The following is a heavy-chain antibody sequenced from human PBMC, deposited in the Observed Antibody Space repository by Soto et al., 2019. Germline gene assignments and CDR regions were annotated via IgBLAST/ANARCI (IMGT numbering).Heavy chain of an antibody. CDR3: ANGDGSSLIFYYFDY. CDR2: ISGSGGST. J-gene: IGHJ4*02. Sequence: EVQLLESGGGLVQPGGSLRLSCAASGFTFSSYAMSWVRQSPGKGLEWVSAISGSGGSTYYADSVKGRFTISRDNSKNTLYLQMNSLRAEETAVYYCANGDGSSLIFYYFDYWGQGTLVTVSS. D-gene: IGHD6-13*01. V-gene: IGHV3-23*01. CDR1: GFTFSSYA.